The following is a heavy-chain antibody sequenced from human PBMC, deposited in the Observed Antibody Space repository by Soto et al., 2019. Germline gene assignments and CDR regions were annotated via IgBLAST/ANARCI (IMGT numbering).Heavy chain of an antibody. CDR2: ISTGGGST. CDR1: GFTFNNYA. Sequence: EVQLSESGGGLVQPGGSLRLSCAASGFTFNNYAMSWVRQAPGKGLEWVSTISTGGGSTNYADSVKGRFSSSRDDSKNTLYLQMNSLRSEDTAVDYCAKSRLKLGTNGLCYDYWGQGTLVTVSS. D-gene: IGHD2-8*01. V-gene: IGHV3-23*01. J-gene: IGHJ4*02. CDR3: AKSRLKLGTNGLCYDY.